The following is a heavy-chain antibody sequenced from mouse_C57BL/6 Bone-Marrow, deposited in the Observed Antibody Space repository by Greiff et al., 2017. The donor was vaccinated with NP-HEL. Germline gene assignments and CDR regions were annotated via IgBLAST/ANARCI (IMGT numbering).Heavy chain of an antibody. V-gene: IGHV1-18*01. Sequence: VQLKQSGPELVKPGASVKIPCKASGYTFTDYNMDWVKQSHGKSLEWIGDINPNNGGTIYNQKFKGKATLTVDKSSSTAYMELRSLTSEDTAVYYCARAPYPYYYAMDYWGQGTSVTVSS. J-gene: IGHJ4*01. CDR2: INPNNGGT. CDR3: ARAPYPYYYAMDY. CDR1: GYTFTDYN.